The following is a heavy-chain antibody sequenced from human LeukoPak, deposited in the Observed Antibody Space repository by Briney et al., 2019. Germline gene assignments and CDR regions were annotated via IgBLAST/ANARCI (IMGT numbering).Heavy chain of an antibody. CDR3: ASFNGSGSYYGDY. D-gene: IGHD3-10*01. J-gene: IGHJ4*02. Sequence: PSETLSLTCAVSGGSISSGGYSWSWIRQPPGKGLEWNGYIYHSGSTYYNPSLKSRVTISVDRSKNQFSLKLSSVTAADTAVYYCASFNGSGSYYGDYWGQGTLVTVSS. CDR1: GGSISSGGYS. V-gene: IGHV4-30-2*01. CDR2: IYHSGST.